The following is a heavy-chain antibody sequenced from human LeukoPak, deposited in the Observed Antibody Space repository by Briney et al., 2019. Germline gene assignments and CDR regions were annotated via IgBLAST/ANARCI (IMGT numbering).Heavy chain of an antibody. Sequence: PGRSLRLSCAASGFTFSSYAMHWVRQAPGKGLEYASAISSNGGSTYYADSVKGRFTISRDNSKNTLYLQMSSLRAEDTAVYYCVNTGSAFDYWGQGTLVTVSS. CDR3: VNTGSAFDY. J-gene: IGHJ4*02. CDR2: ISSNGGST. CDR1: GFTFSSYA. D-gene: IGHD1-14*01. V-gene: IGHV3-64D*06.